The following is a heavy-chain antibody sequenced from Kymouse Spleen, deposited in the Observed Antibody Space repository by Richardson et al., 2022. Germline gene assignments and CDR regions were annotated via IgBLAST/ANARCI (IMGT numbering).Heavy chain of an antibody. V-gene: IGHV3-30*18. CDR1: GFTFSSYG. Sequence: QVQLVESGGGVVQPGRSLRLSCAASGFTFSSYGMHWVRQAPGKGLEWVAVISYDGSNKYYADSVKGRFTISRDNSKNTLYLQMNSLRAEDTAVYYCAKDHSSGWTYYFDYWGQGTLVTVSS. CDR3: AKDHSSGWTYYFDY. J-gene: IGHJ4*02. D-gene: IGHD6-19*01. CDR2: ISYDGSNK.